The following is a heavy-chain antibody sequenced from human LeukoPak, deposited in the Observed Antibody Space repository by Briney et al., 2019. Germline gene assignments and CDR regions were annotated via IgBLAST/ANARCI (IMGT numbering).Heavy chain of an antibody. CDR3: ATVMKGPAGADC. V-gene: IGHV3-53*01. CDR1: GLSVRNLY. J-gene: IGHJ4*02. Sequence: QPRGSLRLSCAASGLSVRNLYMSWVRQSPGKGLEWVSVIYSDGSTYYADSVKGRFTISRDNSENTLSLQMNSLRADDTAVYYCATVMKGPAGADCWGQGTLVTVSS. D-gene: IGHD3-10*01. CDR2: IYSDGST.